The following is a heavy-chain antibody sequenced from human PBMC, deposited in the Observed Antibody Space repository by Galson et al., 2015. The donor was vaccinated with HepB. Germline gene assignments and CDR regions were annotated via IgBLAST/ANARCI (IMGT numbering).Heavy chain of an antibody. CDR1: GFTFSSYS. CDR2: ISSSSSYI. V-gene: IGHV3-21*01. CDR3: TVDSLAAAGRGAFDI. J-gene: IGHJ3*02. D-gene: IGHD6-13*01. Sequence: SLRLSCAASGFTFSSYSMSWVRQAPGKGLEWVSSISSSSSYIYYADSVKGRFTISRDNAKNSLYLQMNSLRAEDTAVYYCTVDSLAAAGRGAFDIWGQGTMVTVSS.